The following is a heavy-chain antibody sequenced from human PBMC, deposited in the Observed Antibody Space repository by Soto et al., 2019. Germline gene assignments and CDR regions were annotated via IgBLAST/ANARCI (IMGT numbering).Heavy chain of an antibody. Sequence: RLSLTCPVSGGSLSRGDYYRGWIRQPPGKGLEWIGYIYYSGITYYNPSLKSRVTISVDTSKNQFSLKLSSVTAADTAVYYCARDSSGYLFDYWGQGTLVTVYS. CDR3: ARDSSGYLFDY. CDR1: GGSLSRGDYY. V-gene: IGHV4-30-4*01. D-gene: IGHD3-22*01. CDR2: IYYSGIT. J-gene: IGHJ4*02.